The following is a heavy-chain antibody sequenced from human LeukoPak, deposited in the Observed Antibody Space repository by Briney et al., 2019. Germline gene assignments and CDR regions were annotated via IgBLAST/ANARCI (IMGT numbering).Heavy chain of an antibody. CDR3: WRDIAVAGIDY. CDR1: GGTFSSYA. J-gene: IGHJ4*02. CDR2: IIPIFGTA. V-gene: IGHV1-69*05. Sequence: SVKVSCKASGGTFSSYAISWVRQAPGQGLEWMGRIIPIFGTANYAQKFQGRVTITTDESAGTAYLVQISLRTGETAVYYCWRDIAVAGIDYWGQGTLVTVSS. D-gene: IGHD6-19*01.